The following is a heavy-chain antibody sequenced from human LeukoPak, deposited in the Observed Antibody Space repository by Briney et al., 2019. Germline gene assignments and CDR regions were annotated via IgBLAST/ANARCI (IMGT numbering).Heavy chain of an antibody. Sequence: SETLSLTCTVSGGSISSSSYYWGWIRQPPGKGLEWIGSIYYSGSTYYNPSLKSRVTISVDTSKNQFSLKLSSVTAADTAVYYCARERAYYDILPRWFDPWGQGTLVTVSS. V-gene: IGHV4-39*02. CDR3: ARERAYYDILPRWFDP. CDR1: GGSISSSSYY. D-gene: IGHD3-9*01. J-gene: IGHJ5*02. CDR2: IYYSGST.